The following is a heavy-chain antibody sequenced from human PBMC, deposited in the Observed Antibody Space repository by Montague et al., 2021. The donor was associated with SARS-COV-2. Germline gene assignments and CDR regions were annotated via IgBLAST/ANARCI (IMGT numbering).Heavy chain of an antibody. CDR3: ARDTRIAMLVVVTRYGLDV. CDR2: IYYTGST. D-gene: IGHD3-22*01. V-gene: IGHV4-39*07. CDR1: GGSVSSGSYY. Sequence: SETLSLTCIVSGGSVSSGSYYWGWIRQPPGKGLEWIGSIYYTGSTXYNPSVKSRVTISVDTSKNQFSLKLSSVTAADTAVYYCARDTRIAMLVVVTRYGLDVWGQGTTVTVSS. J-gene: IGHJ6*02.